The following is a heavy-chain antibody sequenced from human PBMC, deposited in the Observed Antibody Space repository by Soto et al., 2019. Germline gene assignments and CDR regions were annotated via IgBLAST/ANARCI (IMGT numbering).Heavy chain of an antibody. Sequence: GGSLRLSCSASGFTFGSYSLNWVRQAPGKGLEWVSSISSTSTYIHYADSVKGRFTISRDNTKKSLSLQMNSLRAEDTAVYYCARGGPLCRGYKCFSLDLWGQGTLVTVSS. D-gene: IGHD3-3*01. V-gene: IGHV3-21*01. CDR2: ISSTSTYI. CDR3: ARGGPLCRGYKCFSLDL. CDR1: GFTFGSYS. J-gene: IGHJ5*02.